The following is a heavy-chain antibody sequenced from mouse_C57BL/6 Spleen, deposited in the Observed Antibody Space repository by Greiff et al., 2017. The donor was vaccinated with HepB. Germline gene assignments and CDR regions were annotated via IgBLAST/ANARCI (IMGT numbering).Heavy chain of an antibody. Sequence: QVQLKESGPELVKPGASVKLSCKASGYTFTSYDINWVKQRPGQGLEWIGWIYPRDGSTKYNEKFKGKATLTVDTSSSTAYMELHSLTSEDSAVYFCATSLITTLYYFDYWGQGTTLTVSS. V-gene: IGHV1-85*01. CDR3: ATSLITTLYYFDY. D-gene: IGHD1-1*01. J-gene: IGHJ2*01. CDR2: IYPRDGST. CDR1: GYTFTSYD.